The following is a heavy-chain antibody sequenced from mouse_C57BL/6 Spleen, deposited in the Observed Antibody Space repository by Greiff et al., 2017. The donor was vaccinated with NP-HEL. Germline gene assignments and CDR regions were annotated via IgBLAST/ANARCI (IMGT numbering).Heavy chain of an antibody. J-gene: IGHJ2*01. D-gene: IGHD1-1*01. CDR2: IYPGDGDT. CDR1: GYAFSSYW. CDR3: ARYYYGSSNFDY. Sequence: QVQLKESGAELVKPGASVKISCKASGYAFSSYWMNWVKQRPGKGLEWIGQIYPGDGDTNYNGKFKGKATLTADKSSSTAYMQLSSLTSEDSAVYFCARYYYGSSNFDYWGQGTTLTVSS. V-gene: IGHV1-80*01.